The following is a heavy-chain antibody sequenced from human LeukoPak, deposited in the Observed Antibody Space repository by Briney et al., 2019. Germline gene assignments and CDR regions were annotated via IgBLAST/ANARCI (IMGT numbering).Heavy chain of an antibody. D-gene: IGHD5-18*01. V-gene: IGHV4-39*07. CDR1: GGSISSSSYY. CDR2: INHSGST. Sequence: SGTLSLTCTVSGGSISSSSYYWSWIRQPPGKGLEWIGEINHSGSTNYNPSLKSRVTISVDTSKNQFSLKLSSVTAADTAVYYCARWNRKYSYGLRYWYFDLWGRGTLVTVSS. J-gene: IGHJ2*01. CDR3: ARWNRKYSYGLRYWYFDL.